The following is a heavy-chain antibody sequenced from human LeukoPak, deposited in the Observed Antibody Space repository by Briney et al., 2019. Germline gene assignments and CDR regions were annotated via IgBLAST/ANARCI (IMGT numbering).Heavy chain of an antibody. Sequence: GGSLRLSCAASGFTFSSYSMNWVRQAPGKGLEWVSSISSSSYIYYADSVKGRFTISRDNAKNSLYLQMNSLRAEDTAVYYCARVEWLIPSYFDYWGQGTLVTVSS. CDR3: ARVEWLIPSYFDY. D-gene: IGHD3-3*01. CDR2: ISSSSYI. J-gene: IGHJ4*02. V-gene: IGHV3-21*01. CDR1: GFTFSSYS.